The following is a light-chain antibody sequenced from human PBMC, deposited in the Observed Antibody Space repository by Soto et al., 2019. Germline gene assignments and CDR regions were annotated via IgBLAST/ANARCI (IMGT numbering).Light chain of an antibody. CDR2: GAS. V-gene: IGKV3-20*01. CDR3: QQYGSSPMYS. J-gene: IGKJ2*03. Sequence: EIGLTQSPGTLSLSPGERATLSCRASESVSSTYLAWYQQKPGQAPRLLIYGASSRATGIPDRFSASVSETDFSLTISRLEPEDFAVYYCQQYGSSPMYSSGQGTKLEVK. CDR1: ESVSSTY.